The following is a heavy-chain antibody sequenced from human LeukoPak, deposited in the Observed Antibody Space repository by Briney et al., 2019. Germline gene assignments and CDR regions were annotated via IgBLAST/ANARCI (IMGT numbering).Heavy chain of an antibody. J-gene: IGHJ4*02. CDR2: IYSGGGA. V-gene: IGHV3-66*01. D-gene: IGHD3-16*01. Sequence: GGSLRLSCVDSGFTVSSNYMNWVRQAPGKGLEWVSVIYSGGGAYYADSVKGRFTISTDTSKNTLYLQMNSLRVEDTAVYYCARSPGMMRYWGQGTLVTVSS. CDR1: GFTVSSNY. CDR3: ARSPGMMRY.